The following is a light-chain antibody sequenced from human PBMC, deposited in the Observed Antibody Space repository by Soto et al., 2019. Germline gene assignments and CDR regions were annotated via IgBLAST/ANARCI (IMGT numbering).Light chain of an antibody. Sequence: DIQMTQSPSSLSASVGDRVTITCRASQFISTFLNWYQHKPGKAPKLLIYGASGLQSGVPSRFSGSGSGTDFILTISSLQPEDFATYYCQQSYSAPWAFGQGTKVEIK. V-gene: IGKV1-39*01. CDR3: QQSYSAPWA. CDR1: QFISTF. CDR2: GAS. J-gene: IGKJ1*01.